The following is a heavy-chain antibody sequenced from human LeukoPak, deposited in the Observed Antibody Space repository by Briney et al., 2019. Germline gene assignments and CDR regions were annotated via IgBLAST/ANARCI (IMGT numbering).Heavy chain of an antibody. J-gene: IGHJ4*02. Sequence: GGSLRLSCAASGFNFEDYTMHWVRHVPGKGLEWVSLISWDGGSSYYADSVKGRFTISRDNSKNSLYLQMDSLRTEDTALYYCVKDITSSNWYGFFDHWGQGTLVTVSS. CDR3: VKDITSSNWYGFFDH. CDR1: GFNFEDYT. CDR2: ISWDGGSS. V-gene: IGHV3-43*01. D-gene: IGHD6-13*01.